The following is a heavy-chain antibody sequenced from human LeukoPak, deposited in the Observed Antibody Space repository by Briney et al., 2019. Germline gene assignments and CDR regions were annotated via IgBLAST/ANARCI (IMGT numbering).Heavy chain of an antibody. D-gene: IGHD3-10*01. CDR1: GGSISGFF. CDR2: IYYSGTT. V-gene: IGHV4-59*01. CDR3: ARVGYGSGSWGWFDP. Sequence: SETLSLTCTVSGGSISGFFWTWIRQSPGKGPEYIAYIYYSGTTDYNPTLKSRVSMSVDTSKNQFFLKLTSVTAADTAIYYCARVGYGSGSWGWFDPWGQGTLVTVSS. J-gene: IGHJ5*02.